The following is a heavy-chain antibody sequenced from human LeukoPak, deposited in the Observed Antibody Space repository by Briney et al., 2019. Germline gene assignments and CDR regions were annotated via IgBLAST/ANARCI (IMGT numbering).Heavy chain of an antibody. CDR2: IGSSGSPI. Sequence: GGSLRLSCAASGFTFSDYYMSWIRQAPGKGLEWVSYIGSSGSPIYYADSVKGRFTISRDNAKNLLYLQMNSLRVEDTAIYYCAKVRGGFTYEGYFDHWGQGALVIVSS. CDR1: GFTFSDYY. V-gene: IGHV3-11*01. CDR3: AKVRGGFTYEGYFDH. D-gene: IGHD5-18*01. J-gene: IGHJ4*02.